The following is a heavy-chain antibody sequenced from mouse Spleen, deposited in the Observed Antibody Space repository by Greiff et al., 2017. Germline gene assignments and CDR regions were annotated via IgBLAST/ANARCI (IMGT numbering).Heavy chain of an antibody. CDR3: ARHGSYDLDY. Sequence: EVQVVESGGGLVKPGGSLKLSCAASGFTFSSYTMSWVRQTPAKRLEWVATISSGGGNTYYPDSVKGRFTISRDNARNTLYLQMSSLRSEDTAMYYCARHGSYDLDYWGQGTTLTVSS. CDR1: GFTFSSYT. J-gene: IGHJ2*01. CDR2: ISSGGGNT. V-gene: IGHV5-9*04. D-gene: IGHD2-3*01.